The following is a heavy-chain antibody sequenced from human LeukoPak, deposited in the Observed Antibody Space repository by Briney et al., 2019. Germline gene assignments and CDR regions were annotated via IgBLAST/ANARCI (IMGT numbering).Heavy chain of an antibody. D-gene: IGHD3-10*01. Sequence: GGSLRLSCAASGVTFSIYGMHWVPQAPGKGLEWVAVIWYDGGNKHYADSLKSPYTISPDKSKKTLYLQMNSMRAEETAVYYCARADYGSGSYYNGMEVWGQGTTVTVSS. CDR2: IWYDGGNK. J-gene: IGHJ6*02. V-gene: IGHV3-33*01. CDR1: GVTFSIYG. CDR3: ARADYGSGSYYNGMEV.